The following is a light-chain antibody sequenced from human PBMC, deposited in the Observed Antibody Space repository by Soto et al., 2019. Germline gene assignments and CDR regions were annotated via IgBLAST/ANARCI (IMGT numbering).Light chain of an antibody. Sequence: EIVLTQSPGTLSSSPGERATLSCRASESVSSNYLAWYQQRPGQAPRLLIYAASNRARGIPDRFGGSGSGSDLTLTVSRLEPEDFAVYYCQQYGSAPWTLGHGTKV. V-gene: IGKV3-20*01. CDR3: QQYGSAPWT. CDR2: AAS. CDR1: ESVSSNY. J-gene: IGKJ1*01.